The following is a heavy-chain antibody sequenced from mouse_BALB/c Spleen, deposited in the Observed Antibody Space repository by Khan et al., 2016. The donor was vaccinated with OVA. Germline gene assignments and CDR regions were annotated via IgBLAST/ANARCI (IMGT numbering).Heavy chain of an antibody. Sequence: VQLQQPGPELVKPGASVKMSCKATGYIFTSYVTHWMRQKPGQGIEWIGYIYSYNDDTTYNEKFKGKATLTSDKSSSTAYMELSSMTSVDSAFYSCSRNYMYGVYFDYWCQGTTLPVSS. D-gene: IGHD2-14*01. CDR1: GYIFTSYV. J-gene: IGHJ2*01. CDR2: IYSYNDDT. V-gene: IGHV1S136*01. CDR3: SRNYMYGVYFDY.